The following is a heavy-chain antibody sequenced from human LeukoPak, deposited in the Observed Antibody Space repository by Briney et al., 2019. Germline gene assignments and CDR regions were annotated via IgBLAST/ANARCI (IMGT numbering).Heavy chain of an antibody. Sequence: GGSLRLSCAASGFTFSSYAMSWVRQAPGKGLEWVSAISGSGGSTYYADSVKGRFAIPRDNSKNTLYLQMNSLRAEDTAVYYCAKRGAGSGGLHYWGQGTLVTVSS. J-gene: IGHJ4*02. D-gene: IGHD6-19*01. CDR2: ISGSGGST. V-gene: IGHV3-23*01. CDR1: GFTFSSYA. CDR3: AKRGAGSGGLHY.